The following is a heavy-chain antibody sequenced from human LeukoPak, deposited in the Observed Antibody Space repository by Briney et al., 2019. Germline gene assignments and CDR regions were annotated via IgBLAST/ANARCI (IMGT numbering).Heavy chain of an antibody. D-gene: IGHD5-18*01. CDR1: GFTFSSHS. Sequence: GGSLRLSCAASGFTFSSHSMNWVRRAPGKGLEWVSYISSSSSTIYYADSVKGRFTISRDNAKNSLYLQMNSLRAEDTAVYYCARDQGGGYSYGWQSFDYWGQGTLVTVSS. V-gene: IGHV3-48*04. CDR2: ISSSSSTI. J-gene: IGHJ4*02. CDR3: ARDQGGGYSYGWQSFDY.